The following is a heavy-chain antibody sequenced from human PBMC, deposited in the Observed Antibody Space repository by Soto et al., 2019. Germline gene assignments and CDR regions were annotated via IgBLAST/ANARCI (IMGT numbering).Heavy chain of an antibody. CDR2: ISWNSGSI. CDR3: AKVAVGYCSSTSCYELVY. V-gene: IGHV3-9*01. Sequence: DVQLVESGGGLVQPGRSLRLSCAASGFTFDDYAMHWVRQAPGKGLEWVSGISWNSGSIGYADSVKGRFTISRDNAKNSLYLQMNSLRAEDTALYYCAKVAVGYCSSTSCYELVYWGQGTLVTVSS. CDR1: GFTFDDYA. D-gene: IGHD2-2*01. J-gene: IGHJ4*02.